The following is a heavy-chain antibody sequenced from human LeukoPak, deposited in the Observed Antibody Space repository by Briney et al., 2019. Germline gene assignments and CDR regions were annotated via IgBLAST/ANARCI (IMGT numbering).Heavy chain of an antibody. CDR3: AREFCSGGSCPFQH. Sequence: PEGSLRLSCAASGFTFSGSWMHWVRQAPGKELVWVSRVNSDGSDTSYADSVKGRFTISRDNAKNTLYLQMNSLRAEDTAVYYCAREFCSGGSCPFQHWGQGTLVTVSS. V-gene: IGHV3-74*01. D-gene: IGHD2-15*01. J-gene: IGHJ1*01. CDR1: GFTFSGSW. CDR2: VNSDGSDT.